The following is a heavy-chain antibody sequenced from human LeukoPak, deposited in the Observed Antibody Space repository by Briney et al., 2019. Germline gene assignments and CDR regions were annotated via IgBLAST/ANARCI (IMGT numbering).Heavy chain of an antibody. J-gene: IGHJ4*02. CDR1: GGSISSYY. Sequence: SETLSLTCTVSGGSISSYYWSWIRQPPGKGLEWIGYIYYSGSTNYNPSLKSRVTISVDTSKNQFSLKLSSVTAADTAVYYCARVGGSGWYFDYWGQGTLVTVSS. V-gene: IGHV4-59*12. CDR3: ARVGGSGWYFDY. D-gene: IGHD6-19*01. CDR2: IYYSGST.